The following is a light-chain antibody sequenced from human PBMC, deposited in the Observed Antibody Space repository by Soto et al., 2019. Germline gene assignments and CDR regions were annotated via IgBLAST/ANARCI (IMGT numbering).Light chain of an antibody. CDR3: QKYNNWPRT. J-gene: IGKJ1*01. Sequence: ELLMTQSPATLSLFAGERVTLSCRASQSVSRNLAWYKQKPGQPPRILIYGSSTRATGIPARLSGSGSGTEFNLTISSLQSEDFAVYYCQKYNNWPRTFGQGTKVDI. V-gene: IGKV3-15*01. CDR2: GSS. CDR1: QSVSRN.